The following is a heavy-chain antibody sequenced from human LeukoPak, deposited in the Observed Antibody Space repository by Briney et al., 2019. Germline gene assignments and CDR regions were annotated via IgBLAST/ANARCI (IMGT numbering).Heavy chain of an antibody. CDR1: GFTFSSYS. J-gene: IGHJ4*02. CDR2: ISSSSSTI. V-gene: IGHV3-48*01. Sequence: PGGSLRLSCAASGFTFSSYSMNWVRQAPGKGLEWVSYISSSSSTIYYADSVKGRFTVSRGNARSSVYLQMNSLRAEDTAVYYCARVSYGSGLDYWGQGTLVTVSS. D-gene: IGHD3-10*01. CDR3: ARVSYGSGLDY.